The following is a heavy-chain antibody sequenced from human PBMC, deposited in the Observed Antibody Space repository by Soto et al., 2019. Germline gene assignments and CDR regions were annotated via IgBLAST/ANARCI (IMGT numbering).Heavy chain of an antibody. V-gene: IGHV1-18*01. Sequence: QVQLVQSGAEAKKPGASVKVSCKASGYTFNNYGISWVRQAPGQGLEWMGWIGPYNGNTDHAQNFQGRVTMTTDTSTNTAYMELMSLRSEDTALYYCARCYCSVGSCYTCWHFDLWDRGTLVTVSS. CDR2: IGPYNGNT. CDR3: ARCYCSVGSCYTCWHFDL. D-gene: IGHD2-15*01. CDR1: GYTFNNYG. J-gene: IGHJ2*01.